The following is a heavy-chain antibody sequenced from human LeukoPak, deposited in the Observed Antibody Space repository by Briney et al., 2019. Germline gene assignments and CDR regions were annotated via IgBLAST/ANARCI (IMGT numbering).Heavy chain of an antibody. CDR1: GFTFSSHA. D-gene: IGHD5-24*01. Sequence: GGSLRLSCAASGFTFSSHAMNWVRQAPGKGLEWVSGISPNGVITYYADSVKGRFTISRDNSKGTLYLQMNSLRPEDTAVYYCAKDDAWLQYGNWGRGTLVTVSS. J-gene: IGHJ4*02. CDR3: AKDDAWLQYGN. CDR2: ISPNGVIT. V-gene: IGHV3-23*01.